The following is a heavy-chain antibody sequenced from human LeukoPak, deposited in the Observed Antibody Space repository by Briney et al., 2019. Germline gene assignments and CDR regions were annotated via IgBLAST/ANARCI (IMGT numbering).Heavy chain of an antibody. J-gene: IGHJ4*02. Sequence: SETLSLTCTVSGGSISSSSYYWGWIRQPPGKGLEWIGSIYYSGSTYYNPSLKSRVTISVDTSKNQFSLKLSSVTAADTAVYYCARDPYGSGSYYGNFDYWGQGTLVTVSS. V-gene: IGHV4-39*07. D-gene: IGHD3-10*01. CDR3: ARDPYGSGSYYGNFDY. CDR1: GGSISSSSYY. CDR2: IYYSGST.